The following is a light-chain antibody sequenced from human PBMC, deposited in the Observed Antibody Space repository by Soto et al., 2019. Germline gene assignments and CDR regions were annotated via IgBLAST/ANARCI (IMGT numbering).Light chain of an antibody. J-gene: IGKJ5*01. Sequence: EIVITQSPATLSVSTGERATLSCRASQSVSSNLAWYQQKPGQAPRLLIYGASTRATGIPARFSGSGSGTEFTLTISSLQSEDFAVYYCQQYNNWPITFGQGTRLEIK. CDR3: QQYNNWPIT. V-gene: IGKV3-15*01. CDR1: QSVSSN. CDR2: GAS.